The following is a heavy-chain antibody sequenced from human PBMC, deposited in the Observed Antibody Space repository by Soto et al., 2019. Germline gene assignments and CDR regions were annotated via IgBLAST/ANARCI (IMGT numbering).Heavy chain of an antibody. J-gene: IGHJ6*02. V-gene: IGHV1-69*06. CDR2: IIPIFGTA. Sequence: SVKVSFKASGGTFSSYAISWVRQAPGQGLEWMGGIIPIFGTANYAQKFQGRVTITADKSTSTAYMELSSLRSEDTAVYYCARGEFIVVPAANAYGMDVWGQGTTVTVSS. CDR1: GGTFSSYA. D-gene: IGHD2-2*01. CDR3: ARGEFIVVPAANAYGMDV.